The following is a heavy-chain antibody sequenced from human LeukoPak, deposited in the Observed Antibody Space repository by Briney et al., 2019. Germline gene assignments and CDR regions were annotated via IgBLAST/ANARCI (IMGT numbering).Heavy chain of an antibody. Sequence: GGSLRLSCAASGFTFSSYWMRWVRQAPGKGLVWVSRINSDGSSTSYADSVKGRFTISRDNAKNTLYLQMNSLRAEDTAVYYCASVTIDYYYYGMDVWGQGTTVTVSS. V-gene: IGHV3-74*01. J-gene: IGHJ6*02. CDR1: GFTFSSYW. CDR3: ASVTIDYYYYGMDV. CDR2: INSDGSST. D-gene: IGHD4-11*01.